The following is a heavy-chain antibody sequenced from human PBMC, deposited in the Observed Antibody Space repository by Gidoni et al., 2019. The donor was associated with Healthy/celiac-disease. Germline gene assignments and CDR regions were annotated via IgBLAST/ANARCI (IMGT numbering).Heavy chain of an antibody. V-gene: IGHV4-39*07. Sequence: QLQLQESGPGLVKPSETLSLTCTVSGGSLRSSSYYWGWIRQPPGKGLEWIGGIYYSGGTYYNPSLKSRVTISVDTSKNQFSLKLSSVTAADTAVYYCAREVGGYSYGPDYWGQGTLVTVSS. CDR3: AREVGGYSYGPDY. J-gene: IGHJ4*02. D-gene: IGHD5-18*01. CDR2: IYYSGGT. CDR1: GGSLRSSSYY.